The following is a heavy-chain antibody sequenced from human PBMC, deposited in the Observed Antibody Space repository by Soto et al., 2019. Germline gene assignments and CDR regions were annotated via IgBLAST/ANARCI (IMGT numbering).Heavy chain of an antibody. CDR2: IKGDGIST. Sequence: EVQLVESGGGLVQSGGSLRLSCAASGFTFSSYWMHWVRQAPGKGLVWVSRIKGDGISTSYADSVKGRFTISRDNAKDTVFLHMNGLSADDTAVYCCARGAMGNYYNDYWGQGTLVTVPS. CDR3: ARGAMGNYYNDY. J-gene: IGHJ4*02. CDR1: GFTFSSYW. V-gene: IGHV3-74*01. D-gene: IGHD3-10*01.